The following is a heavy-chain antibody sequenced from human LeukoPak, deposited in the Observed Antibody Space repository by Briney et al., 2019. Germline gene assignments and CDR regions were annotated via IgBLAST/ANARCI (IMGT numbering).Heavy chain of an antibody. J-gene: IGHJ4*02. CDR1: GYPLIELT. Sequence: ASMKVSCKVSGYPLIELTMHWVRQAPGKGLEWMGGFDPEVGEAVYAQKFQGRMSMTEATSSDTAYLELRSLGSDDTATYYCAADLGVGSWGQGTLVTVSS. D-gene: IGHD2-15*01. V-gene: IGHV1-24*01. CDR2: FDPEVGEA. CDR3: AADLGVGS.